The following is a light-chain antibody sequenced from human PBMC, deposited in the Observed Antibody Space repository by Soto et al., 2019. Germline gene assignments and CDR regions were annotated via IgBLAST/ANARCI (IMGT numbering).Light chain of an antibody. Sequence: EIVMTQSPATLSVSPGERATLSCRASQSVTSNLAWYEQIPGQAPRLLIYDTSTRATGIPARISGSGSGTEFTLTISSLQSEDFAVYYCQQYNKWPLTFGGGTRVEIK. CDR2: DTS. V-gene: IGKV3-15*01. J-gene: IGKJ4*01. CDR3: QQYNKWPLT. CDR1: QSVTSN.